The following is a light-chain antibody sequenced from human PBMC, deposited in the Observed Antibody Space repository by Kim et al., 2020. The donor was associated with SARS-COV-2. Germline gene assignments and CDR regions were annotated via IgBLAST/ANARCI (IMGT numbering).Light chain of an antibody. CDR2: SAS. J-gene: IGKJ1*01. Sequence: AIRITQSPSSLSASVGDRVTITCRASQNIGYSLAWYQQKSGRAPKLLIHSASNLYTGVPPKFSGSGSGTDFTLTISSLQSEDVATYYCHQYYSDPLWTFGQGTKVEIK. CDR1: QNIGYS. V-gene: IGKV1-8*01. CDR3: HQYYSDPLWT.